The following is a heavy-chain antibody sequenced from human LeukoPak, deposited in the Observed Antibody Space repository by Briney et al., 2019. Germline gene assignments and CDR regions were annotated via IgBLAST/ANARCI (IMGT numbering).Heavy chain of an antibody. D-gene: IGHD5-18*01. CDR3: AKDAGGYSYGWDY. CDR1: GFTFSSFA. Sequence: GGSLGLSCVASGFTFSSFAMNWDRQAPGKGLEWVADISGIGRDTFHADSVKGRFTISRDNSKNTLYLQMNSLRAEDTAVYYCAKDAGGYSYGWDYWGQGTLVTVSS. J-gene: IGHJ4*02. V-gene: IGHV3-23*01. CDR2: ISGIGRDT.